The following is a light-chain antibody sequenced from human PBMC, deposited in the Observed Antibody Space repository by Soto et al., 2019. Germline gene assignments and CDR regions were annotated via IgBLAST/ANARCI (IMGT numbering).Light chain of an antibody. Sequence: EIVLTQSPGTLSLSPGERAILSCRASQSLSSSFLAWYQQKPGQAPRLLIYSSSNRATGIPGRFSGGGSGTDFTLTISRLEPADFAVYYCQQYGRSPLTFGGGTKVEIK. CDR3: QQYGRSPLT. CDR1: QSLSSSF. V-gene: IGKV3-20*01. CDR2: SSS. J-gene: IGKJ4*01.